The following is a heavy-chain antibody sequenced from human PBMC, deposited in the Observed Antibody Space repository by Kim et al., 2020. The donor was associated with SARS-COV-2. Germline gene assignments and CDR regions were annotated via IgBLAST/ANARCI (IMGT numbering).Heavy chain of an antibody. V-gene: IGHV3-11*01. CDR2: ISSSGSTI. Sequence: GGSLRLSCAASGFTFSDYYMRWIRQAPGKGLEWVSYISSSGSTIYYADSVKGRFTISRDNAKNSLYLQMNSLRAEDTAVYYCARVPGYSYADWVTGWGQGKRVTVSS. CDR1: GFTFSDYY. D-gene: IGHD5-18*01. J-gene: IGHJ3*01. CDR3: ARVPGYSYADWVTG.